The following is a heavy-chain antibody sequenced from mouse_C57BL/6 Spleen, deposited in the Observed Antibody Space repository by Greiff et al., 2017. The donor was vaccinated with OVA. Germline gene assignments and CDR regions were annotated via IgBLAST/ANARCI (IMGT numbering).Heavy chain of an antibody. J-gene: IGHJ2*01. D-gene: IGHD2-4*01. CDR1: GYTFTDYE. V-gene: IGHV1-15*01. Sequence: VQLVESGAELVRPGASVTLSCKASGYTFTDYEMHWVKQTPVHGLEWIGAIDPETGGTAYNQKFKGKAILTADKSSSTAYMELRSLTSEDSAVYYCTRTGMITTFFDYWGQGTTLTVSS. CDR3: TRTGMITTFFDY. CDR2: IDPETGGT.